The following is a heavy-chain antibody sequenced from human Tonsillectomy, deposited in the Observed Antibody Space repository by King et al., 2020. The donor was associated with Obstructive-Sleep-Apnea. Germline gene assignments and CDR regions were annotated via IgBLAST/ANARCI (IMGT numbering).Heavy chain of an antibody. Sequence: VQLVESGGGLVQPGGSLRLSCSASGFTFISYWMHWVRQAPGKGLVWVSRINSDGSSTSSADSVHGRFTTSSDNPKNTLYLQMNSLRAEDTAVYYCARAVSYDILTGYYKDAFDIWGQGTMVTVSS. V-gene: IGHV3-74*01. CDR1: GFTFISYW. J-gene: IGHJ3*02. CDR2: INSDGSST. CDR3: ARAVSYDILTGYYKDAFDI. D-gene: IGHD3-9*01.